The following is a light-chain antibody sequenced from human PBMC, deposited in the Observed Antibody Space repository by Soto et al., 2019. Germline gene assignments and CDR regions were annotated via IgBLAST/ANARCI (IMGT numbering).Light chain of an antibody. J-gene: IGKJ1*01. CDR3: QPYNNYSWT. CDR1: QTTNKY. CDR2: KAS. V-gene: IGKV1-5*03. Sequence: DIQMTQSPSTLSASVGDRDTITCRASQTTNKYVAWYQLKPGIAPKLLIYKASTLESGVPSRFSGSGSGPEFTLTVSSLQPDDFATYYCQPYNNYSWTFGQGNKVEIK.